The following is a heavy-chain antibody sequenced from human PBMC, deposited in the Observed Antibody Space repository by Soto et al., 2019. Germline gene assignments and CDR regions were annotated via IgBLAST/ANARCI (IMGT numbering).Heavy chain of an antibody. CDR3: ARGRTIFGVVNFDY. J-gene: IGHJ4*02. Sequence: QVQLVQSGPEVQKPGSSVKVSCKASGGTFSNSPIAWVRLAPGQGLEWMGGVIPIFSVMKYAEKFQGRVTFTADDSTSTVYMELISLTSEDTAVYYCARGRTIFGVVNFDYWGQGTPVTVSS. CDR1: GGTFSNSP. V-gene: IGHV1-69*01. CDR2: VIPIFSVM. D-gene: IGHD3-3*01.